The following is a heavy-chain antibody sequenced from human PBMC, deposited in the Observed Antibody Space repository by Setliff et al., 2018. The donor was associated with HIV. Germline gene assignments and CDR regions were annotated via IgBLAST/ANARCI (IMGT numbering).Heavy chain of an antibody. CDR2: PDPEDGET. D-gene: IGHD5-12*01. J-gene: IGHJ4*02. Sequence: ASVKVSCKVSGYSLSELSIHWVRQAPGKGPEWMGGPDPEDGETSYAPQFRGRFTMTEDTSRDTAYMELSSLSPEDTAVYYGATNRGYSVYNWVYWGQGTLVTVAS. CDR1: GYSLSELS. CDR3: ATNRGYSVYNWVY. V-gene: IGHV1-24*01.